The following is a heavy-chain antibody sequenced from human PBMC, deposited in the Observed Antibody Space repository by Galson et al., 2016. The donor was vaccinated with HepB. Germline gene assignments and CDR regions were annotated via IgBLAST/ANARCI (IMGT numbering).Heavy chain of an antibody. J-gene: IGHJ6*03. D-gene: IGHD1-1*01. V-gene: IGHV3-74*01. Sequence: SLRLSCAASGFTFSSHWMHWVRQAPGKGLVWVSRINGDGSGTNYADSVEGRFTVSRDNAKSTVYLQMNSLRGEDTAVYYCGRRQEHYYYMDVGGNGTTVTVS. CDR3: GRRQEHYYYMDV. CDR1: GFTFSSHW. CDR2: INGDGSGT.